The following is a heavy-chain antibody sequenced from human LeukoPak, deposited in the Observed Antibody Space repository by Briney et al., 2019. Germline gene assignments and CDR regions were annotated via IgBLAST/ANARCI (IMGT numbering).Heavy chain of an antibody. CDR1: GDSISSYY. CDR2: IYIRGGT. D-gene: IGHD2-8*02. CDR3: ARTHTTGLSDY. V-gene: IGHV4-4*09. J-gene: IGHJ4*02. Sequence: SETLSLTCTVYGDSISSYYRSWIRQPPGKALEWIGYIYIRGGTNYSPSLKSRVTISLDTSKNQSSLNLYSVTAADTAFYYCARTHTTGLSDYWGQGTLVTVSS.